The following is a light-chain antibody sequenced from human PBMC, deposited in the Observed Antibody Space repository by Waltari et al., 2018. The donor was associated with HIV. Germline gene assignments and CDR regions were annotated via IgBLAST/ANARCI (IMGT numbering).Light chain of an antibody. Sequence: PMTPSPSTLSAFVGGRVTITCRASQNIKDYLAWYQQKPGKAPKLLIYKASTLQSGVPSRFSGSGSGTDFTLTINSLQPDDFATYYCQHNDGWPWTFGQVTKAE. CDR3: QHNDGWPWT. V-gene: IGKV1-5*03. J-gene: IGKJ1*01. CDR2: KAS. CDR1: QNIKDY.